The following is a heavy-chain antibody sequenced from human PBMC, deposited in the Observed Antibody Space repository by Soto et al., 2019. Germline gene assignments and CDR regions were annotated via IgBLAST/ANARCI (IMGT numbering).Heavy chain of an antibody. Sequence: QVQLVESGGGVVQPGRSLRLSCAASGFTFSSYAMHWVRQAPGKGLEWVAVISYDGSNKYYADSVKGRFTISRDNSKNTLYLQMNCLRAEDTAVYYCAREVRYCISTSCQTRPGGWFDPWGQGTLVTVSS. D-gene: IGHD2-2*01. CDR1: GFTFSSYA. V-gene: IGHV3-30-3*01. CDR2: ISYDGSNK. J-gene: IGHJ5*02. CDR3: AREVRYCISTSCQTRPGGWFDP.